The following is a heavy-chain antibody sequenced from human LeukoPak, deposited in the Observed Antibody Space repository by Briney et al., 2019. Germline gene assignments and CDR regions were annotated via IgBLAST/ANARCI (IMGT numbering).Heavy chain of an antibody. D-gene: IGHD6-19*01. CDR3: ARRQWLVRYNWFDP. CDR1: GGSISSSNW. CDR2: IYHSGST. Sequence: PSGTLSLTCAVSGGSISSSNWWSRVRQPPGKGLEWIGEIYHSGSTNYNPSLKSRVTISVDKSKNQFSLKLSSVTAADTAVYYCARRQWLVRYNWFDPWGQGTLVTVSS. J-gene: IGHJ5*02. V-gene: IGHV4-4*02.